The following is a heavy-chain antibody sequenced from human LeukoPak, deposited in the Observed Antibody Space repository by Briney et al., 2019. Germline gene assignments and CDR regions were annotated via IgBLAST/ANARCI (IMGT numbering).Heavy chain of an antibody. D-gene: IGHD1/OR15-1a*01. V-gene: IGHV3-30*02. CDR3: AKEGTASKPSDLDY. CDR2: VRYDGSDK. CDR1: GFTFSDYG. J-gene: IGHJ4*02. Sequence: PGGSLRLSCAASGFTFSDYGIHWVRQAPGRGLEWVAFVRYDGSDKYYADSVKGRFTLSRDNSKNTVSMQMNSLRGDDTAVYYCAKEGTASKPSDLDYWGQGTLVTVSS.